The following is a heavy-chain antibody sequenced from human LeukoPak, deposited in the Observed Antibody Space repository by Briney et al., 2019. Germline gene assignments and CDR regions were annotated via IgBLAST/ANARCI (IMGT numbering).Heavy chain of an antibody. Sequence: GSSVKVSCKASGGTFSSYAISWVRQAPGQGLEWMGGIIPIFGTANYAQKFQGRVTITADESTSTAYMELSSLRSEDTAVYYCARRHSSGWYEGGWFDLWGQGTLVTVSS. CDR1: GGTFSSYA. J-gene: IGHJ5*02. V-gene: IGHV1-69*01. CDR3: ARRHSSGWYEGGWFDL. CDR2: IIPIFGTA. D-gene: IGHD6-19*01.